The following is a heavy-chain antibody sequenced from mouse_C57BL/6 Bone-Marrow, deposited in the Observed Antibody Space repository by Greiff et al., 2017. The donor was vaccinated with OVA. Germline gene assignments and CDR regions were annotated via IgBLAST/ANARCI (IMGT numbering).Heavy chain of an antibody. CDR1: GFTFSSYA. J-gene: IGHJ4*01. CDR2: ISSGGST. V-gene: IGHV5-6-5*01. D-gene: IGHD2-4*01. Sequence: EVKVVESGGGLVKPGGSLKLSCAASGFTFSSYAMSWVRQTPEKRLEWVASISSGGSTYYPDSVKGRFTIARDNARNILYLQMSMLRSEDTAMYYGARLDYDRAYAMDYWGQGTSVTVSS. CDR3: ARLDYDRAYAMDY.